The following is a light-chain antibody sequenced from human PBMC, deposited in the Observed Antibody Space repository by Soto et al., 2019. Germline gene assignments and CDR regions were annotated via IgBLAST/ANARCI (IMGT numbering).Light chain of an antibody. CDR2: GNS. J-gene: IGLJ2*01. V-gene: IGLV1-40*01. CDR3: QSYDSSLSAVV. Sequence: QSVLTQPPSVSAAPGQKVTISCSGTRSNIGDNYVTWYQQFPGTAPKLLIYGNSNRPSGVPDRFSGSKSGTSASLAITGVQAEDEADYYCQSYDSSLSAVVFGGGTKLTVL. CDR1: RSNIGDNY.